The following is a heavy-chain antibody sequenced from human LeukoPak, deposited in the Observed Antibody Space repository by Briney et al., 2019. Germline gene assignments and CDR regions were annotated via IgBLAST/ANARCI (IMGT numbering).Heavy chain of an antibody. CDR3: ARFKDFWGDHHNSVGFDF. CDR2: IHHNGAA. J-gene: IGHJ4*02. D-gene: IGHD7-27*01. CDR1: GASITSYY. V-gene: IGHV4-59*08. Sequence: SETLSLTCTVSGASITSYYWSWIRQSPGKGLEGLGYIHHNGAANYNPSLQSRVTTSVAVSKGQFSLRLTSMTATDTALYYCARFKDFWGDHHNSVGFDFWGPGILVTVSS.